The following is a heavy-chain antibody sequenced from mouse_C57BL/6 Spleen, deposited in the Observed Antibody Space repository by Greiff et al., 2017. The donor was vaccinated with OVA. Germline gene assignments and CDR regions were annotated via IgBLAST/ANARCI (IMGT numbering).Heavy chain of an antibody. CDR2: IYPGDGDT. V-gene: IGHV1-80*01. CDR3: ARAGKTVVAPFDY. J-gene: IGHJ2*01. CDR1: GYAFSSYW. D-gene: IGHD1-1*01. Sequence: QVQLQQSGAELVKPGASVKISCKASGYAFSSYWMNWVKQRPGKGLEWIGQIYPGDGDTNYNGKFKGKATLTADKSSSTAYMQLSSLTSEDSAVYFCARAGKTVVAPFDYWGQGTTLTVSS.